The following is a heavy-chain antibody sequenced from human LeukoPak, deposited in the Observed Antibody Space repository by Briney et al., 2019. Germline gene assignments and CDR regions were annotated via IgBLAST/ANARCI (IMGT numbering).Heavy chain of an antibody. CDR1: GYSFTSYW. J-gene: IGHJ5*02. V-gene: IGHV5-51*01. CDR3: ARRYCSGGSCYGGWFDP. CDR2: IYPGDSDT. D-gene: IGHD2-15*01. Sequence: GASLQISCKGSGYSFTSYWIGWVRQLPGKGLEWMGIIYPGDSDTRYSPSFQGQVTISADKSISTAYLQWSSLKASDTAMYYCARRYCSGGSCYGGWFDPGGQGTLVTVSS.